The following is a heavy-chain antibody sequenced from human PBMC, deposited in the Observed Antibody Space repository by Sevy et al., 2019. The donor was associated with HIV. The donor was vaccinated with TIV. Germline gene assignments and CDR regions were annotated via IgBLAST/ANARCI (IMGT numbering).Heavy chain of an antibody. CDR3: ASGWGYSYGYNWFDP. CDR2: ISSSSSTI. D-gene: IGHD5-18*01. CDR1: GFTFSSYS. V-gene: IGHV3-48*02. Sequence: GGSLRLSCAASGFTFSSYSMNWVRQAPGKGLEWVSYISSSSSTIYYADSVKGRFTISRDNAKNSLYLQMNSLRDEDTAVYYCASGWGYSYGYNWFDPWGQGTLVTVSS. J-gene: IGHJ5*02.